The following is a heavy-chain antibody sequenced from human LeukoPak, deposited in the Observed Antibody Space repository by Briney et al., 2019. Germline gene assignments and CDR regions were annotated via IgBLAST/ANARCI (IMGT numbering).Heavy chain of an antibody. J-gene: IGHJ5*02. D-gene: IGHD3-3*01. CDR3: ARVYYDFWSGSPMSWFDP. Sequence: SETLSLTCAVYGGSFSGYYWSWIRQPPGKGLEWIGEINHSGSTNYNPSLKSRVTIPVDTSKNQFSLKLSSVTAADTAVYYCARVYYDFWSGSPMSWFDPWGQGTLVTVSS. CDR1: GGSFSGYY. CDR2: INHSGST. V-gene: IGHV4-34*01.